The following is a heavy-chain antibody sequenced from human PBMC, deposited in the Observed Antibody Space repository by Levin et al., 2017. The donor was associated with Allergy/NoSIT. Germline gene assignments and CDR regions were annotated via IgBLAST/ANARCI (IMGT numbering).Heavy chain of an antibody. CDR2: ITWNSGGM. J-gene: IGHJ3*02. CDR1: GFNFDGYA. V-gene: IGHV3-9*01. D-gene: IGHD1-14*01. CDR3: AKAGGNSDAFDI. Sequence: QAGGSLRLSCAASGFNFDGYAMHWVRQAPGKGLEWVSGITWNSGGMNYADSVQGRFTVSRDNAKNSLYLQMNSLRVEDTALYYCAKAGGNSDAFDIWGQGTMVTVSS.